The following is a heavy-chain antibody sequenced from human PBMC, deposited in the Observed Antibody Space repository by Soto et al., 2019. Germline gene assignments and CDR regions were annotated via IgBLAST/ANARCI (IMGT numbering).Heavy chain of an antibody. CDR2: MNPNSGNT. V-gene: IGHV1-8*01. J-gene: IGHJ5*02. Sequence: QVQLVQSGAEVKKPGASVNVSCKASGYTFTSYDINWVRQATRQGLEWMGWMNPNSGNTGDAQKFQGRVTMTRNTSISTAYMELSSLRSEDTAMYYCARERSAAGTGWFDPWGQGTLVTVSS. D-gene: IGHD6-13*01. CDR3: ARERSAAGTGWFDP. CDR1: GYTFTSYD.